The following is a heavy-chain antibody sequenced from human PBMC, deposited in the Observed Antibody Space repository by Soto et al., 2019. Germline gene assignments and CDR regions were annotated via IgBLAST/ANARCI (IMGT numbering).Heavy chain of an antibody. CDR2: IYYSGST. D-gene: IGHD2-15*01. Sequence: QLQLQESGPGLVKPSETLSLTCTVSGGSISSSSYYWGWIRQPPGKGLEWIGSIYYSGSTYYSPSLKSRVSIAVDTSKNQFSLTLSSVIAADTAVYYCARHAGYCSGGSCYPPVRGYFDLWGRGTLVTVSS. CDR1: GGSISSSSYY. V-gene: IGHV4-39*01. CDR3: ARHAGYCSGGSCYPPVRGYFDL. J-gene: IGHJ2*01.